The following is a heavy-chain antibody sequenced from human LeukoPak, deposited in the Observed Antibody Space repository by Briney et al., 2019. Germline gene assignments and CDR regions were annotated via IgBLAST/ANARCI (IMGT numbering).Heavy chain of an antibody. CDR3: ARDDGIDSSDPTPLGY. CDR2: IKRDGSEK. D-gene: IGHD3-22*01. V-gene: IGHV3-7*01. Sequence: PGGSLRLSCAASGFTFSSYWMSWVRQAPGKGLEWVANIKRDGSEKYYVDSVKGRYTISRDNAKNSLYLQMNSLRAEDTAVYYCARDDGIDSSDPTPLGYWGQGTLVTVSS. J-gene: IGHJ4*02. CDR1: GFTFSSYW.